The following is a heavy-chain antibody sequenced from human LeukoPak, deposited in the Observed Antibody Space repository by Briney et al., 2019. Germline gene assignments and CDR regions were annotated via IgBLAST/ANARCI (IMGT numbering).Heavy chain of an antibody. CDR3: AKPPGGYYDSSTPPYY. J-gene: IGHJ4*02. D-gene: IGHD3-22*01. V-gene: IGHV3-23*01. CDR1: GFTFSSYA. Sequence: GGSLRLSCAASGFTFSSYAMSWVRQAPGKGLEWVSAISGSGGSTYYADSVKGRFTISRDNSKNTLYLQMNSLRAEDTAVYYCAKPPGGYYDSSTPPYYWGQGTLVTVSS. CDR2: ISGSGGST.